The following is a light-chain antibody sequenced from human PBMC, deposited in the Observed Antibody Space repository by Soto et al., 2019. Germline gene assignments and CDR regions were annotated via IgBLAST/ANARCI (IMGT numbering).Light chain of an antibody. V-gene: IGLV2-14*01. J-gene: IGLJ3*02. CDR2: EVT. Sequence: QSVLTQPASVSGSPGQSITISCTGTNSDIGASNYVSWYQHHPGEAPKLIIFEVTNRPSGISNRFSGSKSGITASLTISGLQADDEAEYYCSSFTSTNTLMFGGGTKLTVL. CDR3: SSFTSTNTLM. CDR1: NSDIGASNY.